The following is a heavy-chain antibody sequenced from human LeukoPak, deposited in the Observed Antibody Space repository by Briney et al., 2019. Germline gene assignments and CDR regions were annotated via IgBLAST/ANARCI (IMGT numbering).Heavy chain of an antibody. Sequence: SETLSLTCTVSGGSISSYYWSWIRQPPGKGLEWIGYIYYSGSTNYNPSLKSRVTISVDTSKNQFSLKLSSVTAADTAVYYCARQPMVRGVIFDYWGQGTLVTVSS. CDR2: IYYSGST. CDR1: GGSISSYY. J-gene: IGHJ4*02. V-gene: IGHV4-59*01. CDR3: ARQPMVRGVIFDY. D-gene: IGHD3-10*01.